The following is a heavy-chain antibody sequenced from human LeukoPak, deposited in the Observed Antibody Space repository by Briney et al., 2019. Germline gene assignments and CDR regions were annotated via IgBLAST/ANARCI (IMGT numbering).Heavy chain of an antibody. Sequence: PGGSLRLSCAASGFTFSSYAMSWVRQAPGKGLGWVSTISGSGDSTYYADSVKGRFTISRDNSKNTLHLQMNSLRAEDTAVYSCAKGRSGVSSAAINCWGQGTLVTVAS. CDR2: ISGSGDST. CDR3: AKGRSGVSSAAINC. J-gene: IGHJ4*02. CDR1: GFTFSSYA. V-gene: IGHV3-23*01. D-gene: IGHD2-2*01.